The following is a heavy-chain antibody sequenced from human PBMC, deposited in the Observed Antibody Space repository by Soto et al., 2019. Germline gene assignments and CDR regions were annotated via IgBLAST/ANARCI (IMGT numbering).Heavy chain of an antibody. Sequence: SETLSLTCTVSGGSISSYYWSWTRQPPGKGLEWIGYIYYSGSTNYNPSLKSRVTISVDTSKNQFSLKLSSVTAADTAVYYCARSSTGYGDYDFRNYYYYYGMDVWGQGTTVTVSS. CDR1: GGSISSYY. J-gene: IGHJ6*02. CDR3: ARSSTGYGDYDFRNYYYYYGMDV. D-gene: IGHD4-17*01. CDR2: IYYSGST. V-gene: IGHV4-59*01.